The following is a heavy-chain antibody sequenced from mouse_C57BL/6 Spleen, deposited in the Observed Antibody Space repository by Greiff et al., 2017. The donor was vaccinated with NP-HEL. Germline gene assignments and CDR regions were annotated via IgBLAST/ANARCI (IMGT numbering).Heavy chain of an antibody. V-gene: IGHV1-43*01. D-gene: IGHD1-1*01. Sequence: EVKLQESGPELVKPGASVKISCKASGYSFTGYYMHWVKQSSEKSLEWIGVINPSTGGTSYNQKFKGKATLTVDKSSSTAYMQLKSLTSEDSAVYYCARKEPDYYGSSYKNAMDYWGQGTSVTVSS. CDR3: ARKEPDYYGSSYKNAMDY. CDR2: INPSTGGT. CDR1: GYSFTGYY. J-gene: IGHJ4*01.